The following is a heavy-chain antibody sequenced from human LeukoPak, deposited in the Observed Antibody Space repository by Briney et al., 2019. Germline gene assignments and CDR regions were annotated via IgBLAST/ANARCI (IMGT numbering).Heavy chain of an antibody. CDR1: GFTVSSDY. CDR3: TRDQTPYY. J-gene: IGHJ4*02. CDR2: IASETYGGTA. V-gene: IGHV3-49*04. Sequence: GGSLRLSCAASGFTVSSDYMTWVRQAPGKGLEWVGFIASETYGGTAEYAASVKGRFTISRDDSKSIGDLQMNSLKTEDTAVYYCTRDQTPYYWGQGTLVTVSS.